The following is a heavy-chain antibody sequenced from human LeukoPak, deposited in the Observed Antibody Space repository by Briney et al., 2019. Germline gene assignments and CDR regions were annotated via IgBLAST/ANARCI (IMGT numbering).Heavy chain of an antibody. D-gene: IGHD3-10*01. CDR2: DHYSGST. V-gene: IGHV4-61*03. J-gene: IGHJ3*02. CDR3: ARNMVRGVTDSFDI. Sequence: SETLSLTCTVSGVSVSSDNYYWSWIRQPPGRGLEWVICDHYSGSTNYSPSVKSRVTISIDTSSNHFSLKLSSVTAADTAVYYCARNMVRGVTDSFDIWGQGTMVTVSS. CDR1: GVSVSSDNYY.